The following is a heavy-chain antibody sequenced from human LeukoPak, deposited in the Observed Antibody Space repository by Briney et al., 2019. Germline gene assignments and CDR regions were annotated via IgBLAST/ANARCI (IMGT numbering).Heavy chain of an antibody. V-gene: IGHV4-59*08. D-gene: IGHD3-22*01. CDR2: IYYSGST. Sequence: PSETLSLTCTVSGGSISSYYWSWIRQPQGKGLEWIGYIYYSGSTNYNPSLKSRVTISVDTSKNQFSLKLNSVTAADTAVYYCARGVSYYDSSGYYNEYFQHWGQGTLVTVSS. CDR3: ARGVSYYDSSGYYNEYFQH. J-gene: IGHJ1*01. CDR1: GGSISSYY.